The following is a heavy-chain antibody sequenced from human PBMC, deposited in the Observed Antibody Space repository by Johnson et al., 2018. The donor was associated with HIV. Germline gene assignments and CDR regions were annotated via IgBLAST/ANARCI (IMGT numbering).Heavy chain of an antibody. CDR3: AKGLHIVVEVDAFDI. CDR2: IGYDGSNK. Sequence: QVQLVESGGGVVQPGRSLRLSCAASGFTFSSYGMHWVRQAPGKGLEWVGVIGYDGSNKDYADSVKGRFTISGDNYKNTLYLQMNSLIAEDTAVYYCAKGLHIVVEVDAFDIWGQGTMVTVSS. CDR1: GFTFSSYG. J-gene: IGHJ3*02. D-gene: IGHD2-21*01. V-gene: IGHV3-33*06.